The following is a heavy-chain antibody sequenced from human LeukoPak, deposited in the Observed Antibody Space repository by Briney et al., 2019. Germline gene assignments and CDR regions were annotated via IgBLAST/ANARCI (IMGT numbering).Heavy chain of an antibody. CDR1: GGSFSNYY. CDR2: IYYSGST. V-gene: IGHV4-59*08. CDR3: ARHSGFSGFYALDY. D-gene: IGHD5-12*01. J-gene: IGHJ4*02. Sequence: SETLSLTCTVSGGSFSNYYWSWIRQPTGKGLEWMGYIYYSGSTSYSPSLKSRVTISVVTSKNQFSLRLSSVTAADTATYYCARHSGFSGFYALDYWGPGTLVAVSS.